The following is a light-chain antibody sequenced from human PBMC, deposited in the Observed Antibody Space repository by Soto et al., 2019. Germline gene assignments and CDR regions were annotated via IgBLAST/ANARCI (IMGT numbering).Light chain of an antibody. J-gene: IGKJ3*01. CDR3: QQYTTSPFT. CDR2: GAS. Sequence: DIELTQSPGALSLSPGERATLYCRASQSVGSNYLAWYQQKPGQAPRVLIYGASSRATGIPDRFSGSGSGADFTLTISRLEPEDFAVYYCQQYTTSPFTFGPGTKVDIK. V-gene: IGKV3-20*01. CDR1: QSVGSNY.